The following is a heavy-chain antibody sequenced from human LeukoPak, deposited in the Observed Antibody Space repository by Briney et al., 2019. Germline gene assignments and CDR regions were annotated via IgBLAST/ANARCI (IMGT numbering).Heavy chain of an antibody. Sequence: PGGSLRLSCVASGFTFSSYAMSWVRQAPGKGLEWVSAMSGSGGSTYYADSVKGRFTISRDNSKNTLYLQMNSLRAEDTAVYYCAKGAAAAPFGWYFDLWGRGTLVTVSS. CDR3: AKGAAAAPFGWYFDL. J-gene: IGHJ2*01. CDR2: MSGSGGST. V-gene: IGHV3-23*01. CDR1: GFTFSSYA. D-gene: IGHD6-13*01.